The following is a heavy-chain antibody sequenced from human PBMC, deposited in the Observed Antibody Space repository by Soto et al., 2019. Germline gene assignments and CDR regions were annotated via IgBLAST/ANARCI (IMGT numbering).Heavy chain of an antibody. CDR2: INPKTGGT. J-gene: IGHJ3*02. CDR3: ARVNAWGQTVGAFDI. D-gene: IGHD3-16*01. CDR1: GYSFTDYY. Sequence: QVQLVQSGAEVKQPGASLRVSCKSSGYSFTDYYVHWVRQAPGQGLEWMGWINPKTGGTKYVHKFQGRVTMSGATSITTAFMELRRLTFDDTAVYYCARVNAWGQTVGAFDIWGQGTVVTVSS. V-gene: IGHV1-2*02.